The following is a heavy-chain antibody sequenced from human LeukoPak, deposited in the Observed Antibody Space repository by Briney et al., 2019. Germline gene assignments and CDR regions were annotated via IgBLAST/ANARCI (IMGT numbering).Heavy chain of an antibody. CDR2: IDYSGST. CDR1: GASISSYY. V-gene: IGHV4-59*01. Sequence: PSETLSLTCTVSGASISSYYWSWIRQPPGKGLEWIGYIDYSGSTNYTPSLKSRVTISVDTSKNQFSLKLSSVTAADTALYYCAREAWVSGDSKYRYYGIDVWGQGTTVTVPS. CDR3: AREAWVSGDSKYRYYGIDV. D-gene: IGHD4-17*01. J-gene: IGHJ6*02.